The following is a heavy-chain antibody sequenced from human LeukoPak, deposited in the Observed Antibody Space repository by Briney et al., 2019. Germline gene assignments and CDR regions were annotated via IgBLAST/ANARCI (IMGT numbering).Heavy chain of an antibody. J-gene: IGHJ4*02. V-gene: IGHV4-59*01. D-gene: IGHD6-13*01. Sequence: PSETLSLTCTVSDGSLSSYYWSWIRQPPGKGLEWIGYIYYSGSTNYNPSLKSRVTISVDTSKNQFSLKLSSVTAADTAVYYCARDRGSSFDYWGQGTLVTVSS. CDR3: ARDRGSSFDY. CDR1: DGSLSSYY. CDR2: IYYSGST.